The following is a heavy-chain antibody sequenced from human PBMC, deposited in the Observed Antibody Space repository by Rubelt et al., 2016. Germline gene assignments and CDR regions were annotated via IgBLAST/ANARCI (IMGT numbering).Heavy chain of an antibody. V-gene: IGHV3-23*04. CDR3: ARVAPGHPSGARIFGVMNSYYDT. D-gene: IGHD3-3*01. Sequence: EVQLVESGGGLVHPGGSLRLSCVVSGFTVSSNYMSWVRQAPGKGLEWVSIVSGDGETTYYADSAKGRFTISRDNSKSTLYLQMNSLRAEDTAIYFCARVAPGHPSGARIFGVMNSYYDTWGQGTLVTVSS. CDR2: VSGDGETT. CDR1: GFTVSSNY. J-gene: IGHJ5*02.